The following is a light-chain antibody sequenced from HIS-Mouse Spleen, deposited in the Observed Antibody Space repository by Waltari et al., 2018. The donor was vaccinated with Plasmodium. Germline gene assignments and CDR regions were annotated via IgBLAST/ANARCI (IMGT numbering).Light chain of an antibody. V-gene: IGKV3-15*01. CDR2: GAS. CDR3: QQYNNWSFT. CDR1: QSVSSN. J-gene: IGKJ3*01. Sequence: EIVITKSPAPLSVSPGERATLPCTASQSVSSNLAWYQQKPGQAPRLLIYGASTRATGIPARFSGSGSGTEFTLTISSLQSEDFAVYYCQQYNNWSFTFGPGTKVDIK.